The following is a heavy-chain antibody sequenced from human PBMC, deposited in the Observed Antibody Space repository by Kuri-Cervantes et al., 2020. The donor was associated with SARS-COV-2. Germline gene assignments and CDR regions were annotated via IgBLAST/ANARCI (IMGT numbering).Heavy chain of an antibody. CDR2: IIPIFGTA. V-gene: IGHV1-69*05. J-gene: IGHJ4*02. CDR3: ARGRLRFLEWLAYYFDY. Sequence: SVKVSCKASGGTFSSYAISWVRQAPGQGLEWMGGIIPIFGTANYAQKFQGRVTITTDESTSTAYMELSSLRSDDTAVYYCARGRLRFLEWLAYYFDYWGQGTLVTVSS. CDR1: GGTFSSYA. D-gene: IGHD3-3*01.